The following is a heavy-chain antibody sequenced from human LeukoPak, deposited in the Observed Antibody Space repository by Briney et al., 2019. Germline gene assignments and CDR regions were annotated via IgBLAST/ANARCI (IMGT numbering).Heavy chain of an antibody. Sequence: GGSLRLSCAASGFTFSTYWMHWVRQAPGKGLVWVSRFNGGGNTATYADSVKGRFTISRDNAKNTLYLQMNSLRPEDTAVYYCARGDYYGSGSYDYWGQGTLVTVSS. CDR3: ARGDYYGSGSYDY. D-gene: IGHD3-10*01. CDR1: GFTFSTYW. V-gene: IGHV3-74*01. CDR2: FNGGGNTA. J-gene: IGHJ4*02.